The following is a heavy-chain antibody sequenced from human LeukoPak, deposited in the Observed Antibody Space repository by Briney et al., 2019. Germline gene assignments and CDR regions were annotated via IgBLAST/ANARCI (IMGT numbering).Heavy chain of an antibody. Sequence: GASVKVSCKASGYTFAIYYIHWVRQAPGQGLECMGIINPSGGSTSYTQKFQGRLTMTRDTSTSTVYMELSSLRSEDTAVYYCARAKGLFDHWGQGTLVTVSS. CDR3: ARAKGLFDH. V-gene: IGHV1-46*01. CDR2: INPSGGST. CDR1: GYTFAIYY. J-gene: IGHJ4*02.